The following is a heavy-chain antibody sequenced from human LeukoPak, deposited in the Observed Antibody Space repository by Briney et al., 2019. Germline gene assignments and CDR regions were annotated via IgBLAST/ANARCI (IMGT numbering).Heavy chain of an antibody. J-gene: IGHJ4*02. CDR1: GYTFIGYY. D-gene: IGHD1-26*01. CDR3: ARGRIVGATSYYFDY. V-gene: IGHV1-2*02. CDR2: INPNSGGT. Sequence: ASVKVSCKASGYTFIGYYMHWVRQAPGQGLEWMGWINPNSGGTNYAQKFQGRVTMTRDTSISTAYMELSRLRSDDTAVYYCARGRIVGATSYYFDYWGQGTLVTVSS.